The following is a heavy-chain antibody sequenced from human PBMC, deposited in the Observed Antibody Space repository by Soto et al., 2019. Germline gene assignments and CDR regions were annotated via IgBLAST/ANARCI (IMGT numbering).Heavy chain of an antibody. CDR2: ISAYNGNT. J-gene: IGHJ4*02. CDR3: ARDSPPPRE. V-gene: IGHV1-18*01. CDR1: GYTFTSYA. Sequence: QVQLVQSGAEVKKPGASVKVSCKASGYTFTSYAISWVRQAPGQGLEWMGWISAYNGNTNFAQKLQGRVTMTTDTAKSTGYMERSSLRSDDTTVYYRARDSPPPREWGQGTLVTVSS.